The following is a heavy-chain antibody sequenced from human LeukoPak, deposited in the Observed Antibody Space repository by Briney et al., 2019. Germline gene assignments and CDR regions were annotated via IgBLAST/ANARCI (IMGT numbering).Heavy chain of an antibody. J-gene: IGHJ4*02. CDR3: ARDVY. Sequence: PSETLSLTCTVSGDSISSYYWGWIRQPPGKGLEWIGSIYYSGSTYYNPSLKSRVTISVDTSKNQFSLKLSSVTAADTAVYYCARDVYWGQGTLVTVSS. CDR2: IYYSGST. CDR1: GDSISSYY. V-gene: IGHV4-39*07.